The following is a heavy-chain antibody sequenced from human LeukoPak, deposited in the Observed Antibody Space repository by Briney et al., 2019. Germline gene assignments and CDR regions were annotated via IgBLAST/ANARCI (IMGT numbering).Heavy chain of an antibody. CDR1: GFNFDRYT. V-gene: IGHV3-43*01. D-gene: IGHD5-18*01. Sequence: GGSLRLSCATSGFNFDRYTIHWVRQAPGKGLEWVSLAGWAGGTTYYSDSVRGRFTISRDSGKNSVYLQMSSLTTDDTAFYFCAKELDTMFFDYWGQGALVTVSS. J-gene: IGHJ4*02. CDR3: AKELDTMFFDY. CDR2: AGWAGGTT.